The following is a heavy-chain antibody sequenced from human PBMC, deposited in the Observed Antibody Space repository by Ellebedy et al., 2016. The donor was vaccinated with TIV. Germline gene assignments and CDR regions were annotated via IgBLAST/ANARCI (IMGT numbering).Heavy chain of an antibody. J-gene: IGHJ2*01. V-gene: IGHV3-30*04. CDR2: ISYDGSEK. Sequence: GESLKISCAASGFIFSSYAMYWVRQAPGKGLEWVALISYDGSEKEYVDSVKGLFTISRDESKNTLDLQMNSLRPEDTNVYYCARAGGQWLPRPYWYFDLWGRGTLVTVSS. CDR3: ARAGGQWLPRPYWYFDL. CDR1: GFIFSSYA. D-gene: IGHD6-19*01.